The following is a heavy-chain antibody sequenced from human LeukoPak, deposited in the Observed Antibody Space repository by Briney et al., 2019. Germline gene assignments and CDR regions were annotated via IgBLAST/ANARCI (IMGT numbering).Heavy chain of an antibody. CDR2: IYTSGST. Sequence: SETLSLTCAVYGGSFSGYYWSWIRQPAGKGLEWIGRIYTSGSTNYNPSLKSRVTMSVDTSKHQFSLKLSSVTAADTAVYYCARDGGYGDYYYYYYMDVWGKGTTVTISS. CDR3: ARDGGYGDYYYYYYMDV. D-gene: IGHD4-17*01. J-gene: IGHJ6*03. V-gene: IGHV4-4*07. CDR1: GGSFSGYY.